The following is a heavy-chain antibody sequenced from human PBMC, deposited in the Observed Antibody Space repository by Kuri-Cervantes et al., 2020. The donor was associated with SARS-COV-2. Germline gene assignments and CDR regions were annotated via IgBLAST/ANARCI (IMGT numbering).Heavy chain of an antibody. Sequence: SVKVSCKASGGTFSSYAISWVRQAPGQGLEWMGGIIPIFGTANYAQKFQGRVTITADESTSTAYMELSSLRSEDTAVYYCARDQGRRPSQPNWVDPWGQGTLVTVSS. CDR1: GGTFSSYA. CDR2: IIPIFGTA. V-gene: IGHV1-69*13. D-gene: IGHD1-14*01. J-gene: IGHJ5*02. CDR3: ARDQGRRPSQPNWVDP.